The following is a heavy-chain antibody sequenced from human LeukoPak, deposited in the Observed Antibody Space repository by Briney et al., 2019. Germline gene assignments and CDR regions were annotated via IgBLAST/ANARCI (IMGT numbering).Heavy chain of an antibody. CDR3: ARAWGSYRFNWFDP. V-gene: IGHV4-34*01. CDR2: ISHSGST. J-gene: IGHJ5*02. Sequence: PSETLPLTCAVYGGSFSGYSWSWIRQPPGKGLEWIGEISHSGSTNCNPSLKSRVTMSVDTSKNQFSLKLSSVTAADTAVYYCARAWGSYRFNWFDPWGQGTLVTVSS. D-gene: IGHD3-16*02. CDR1: GGSFSGYS.